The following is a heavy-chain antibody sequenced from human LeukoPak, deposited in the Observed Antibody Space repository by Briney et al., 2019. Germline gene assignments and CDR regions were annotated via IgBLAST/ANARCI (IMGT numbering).Heavy chain of an antibody. CDR2: IYYSGST. D-gene: IGHD3-10*01. J-gene: IGHJ5*02. CDR3: ARSVNYYGSGSYYDTTGP. V-gene: IGHV4-59*01. Sequence: PSETLSLTCTVSGGSISSYYWSWIWQPPGKGLEWIGYIYYSGSTNYNPFLKSRVTISVDTSKNQFSLKLSSVTAADTAVYYCARSVNYYGSGSYYDTTGPWGQGTLVTVPS. CDR1: GGSISSYY.